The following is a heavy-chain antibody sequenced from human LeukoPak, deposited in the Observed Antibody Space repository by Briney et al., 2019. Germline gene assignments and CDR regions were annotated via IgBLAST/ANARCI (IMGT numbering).Heavy chain of an antibody. J-gene: IGHJ4*02. V-gene: IGHV3-30*18. Sequence: GTSLRLTCAGSGFTFADYGMYWIRQAPGKGLEWGAVISYDGRITNYAESVEGRFTISRDHPQSLVHLQLNSLRAEDTAVYYCAKDQDGSGIYDYWGQGTRVTVSS. CDR2: ISYDGRIT. CDR1: GFTFADYG. D-gene: IGHD3-10*01. CDR3: AKDQDGSGIYDY.